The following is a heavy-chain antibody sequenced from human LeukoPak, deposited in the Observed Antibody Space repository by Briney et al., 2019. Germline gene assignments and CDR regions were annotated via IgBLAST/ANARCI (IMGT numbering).Heavy chain of an antibody. V-gene: IGHV1-18*01. CDR1: GYTFTIYG. Sequence: AAVTVSFKASGYTFTIYGIRWVRQAPGQGGEGMGWISAYNGNTNYSQKLQGRVTMTTDTSTSTAYMELRSLRSDDTAVYYCARDPGGGYSSGWPPFDYWGQGTLVTVSS. CDR3: ARDPGGGYSSGWPPFDY. D-gene: IGHD6-19*01. CDR2: ISAYNGNT. J-gene: IGHJ4*02.